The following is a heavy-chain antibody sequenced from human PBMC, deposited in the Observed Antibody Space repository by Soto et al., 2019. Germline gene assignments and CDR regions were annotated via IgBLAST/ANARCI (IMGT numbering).Heavy chain of an antibody. CDR3: TRDLNGGNPFDY. V-gene: IGHV1-3*01. D-gene: IGHD3-16*01. Sequence: QVQFVQSGADLKKPGASVRVSCKPSGYTLTNYAIQWLRQAAGQRLEWMGWIDPGSGHATYSQKFQGRISITRDQSANTFYMDLSSLTSEDTAVYFCTRDLNGGNPFDYWGQGALVTVSS. CDR2: IDPGSGHA. J-gene: IGHJ4*02. CDR1: GYTLTNYA.